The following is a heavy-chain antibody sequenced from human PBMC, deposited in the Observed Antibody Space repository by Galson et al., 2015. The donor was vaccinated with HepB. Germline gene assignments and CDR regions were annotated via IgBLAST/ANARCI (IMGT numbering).Heavy chain of an antibody. CDR3: ARDNRWELPPDAFDI. V-gene: IGHV1-18*01. D-gene: IGHD1-26*01. CDR1: GYTFTSYG. Sequence: SVKVSCKASGYTFTSYGISWVRQDPGQGLEWMGWISAYNGNTNYAQKLQGRVTMTTDTSTSTAYMELRSLRSDDTAVYYCARDNRWELPPDAFDIWGQGTMVTVSS. CDR2: ISAYNGNT. J-gene: IGHJ3*02.